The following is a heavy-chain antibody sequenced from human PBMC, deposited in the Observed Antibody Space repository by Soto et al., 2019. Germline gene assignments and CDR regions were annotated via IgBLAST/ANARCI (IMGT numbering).Heavy chain of an antibody. D-gene: IGHD3-3*01. CDR3: AKDRDFWSGYLFDY. CDR1: GFTFSSYG. V-gene: IGHV3-30*18. J-gene: IGHJ4*02. Sequence: GGSLRLSCAASGFTFSSYGMHWVRQAPGKGLEWVAVISYDGSNKYYADSVKGRFTISRDNSKNTLYLQMNSLRAEDTAVYYCAKDRDFWSGYLFDYWGQGTLVTVSS. CDR2: ISYDGSNK.